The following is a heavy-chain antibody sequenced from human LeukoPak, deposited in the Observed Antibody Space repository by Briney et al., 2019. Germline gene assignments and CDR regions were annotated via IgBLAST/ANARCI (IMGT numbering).Heavy chain of an antibody. CDR3: ARSKRGRSHNWNYAPLGANWFDP. D-gene: IGHD1-7*01. CDR2: INHSGST. Sequence: SETLSLTCAVYGGSFSGYYWSWIRQPPGKGLEWIGEINHSGSTNYNPSLKSRVTISVDTSKNQFSLKLSSVTAADTAVYYCARSKRGRSHNWNYAPLGANWFDPWGQGTLVTVSS. V-gene: IGHV4-34*01. J-gene: IGHJ5*02. CDR1: GGSFSGYY.